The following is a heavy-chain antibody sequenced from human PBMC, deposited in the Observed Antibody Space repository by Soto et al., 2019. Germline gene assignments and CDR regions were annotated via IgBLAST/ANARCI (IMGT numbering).Heavy chain of an antibody. J-gene: IGHJ4*02. CDR2: IIPIFGTA. Sequence: SVKVSFKASGGTFSSYAISLVRQAPGQGLEWMGGIIPIFGTANYAQKFQGRVTITADESTSTAYMELSSLRSEDTAVYYCARAISYYYDSSGYYYSGPFDYWGQGTLVTVSS. CDR3: ARAISYYYDSSGYYYSGPFDY. V-gene: IGHV1-69*01. D-gene: IGHD3-22*01. CDR1: GGTFSSYA.